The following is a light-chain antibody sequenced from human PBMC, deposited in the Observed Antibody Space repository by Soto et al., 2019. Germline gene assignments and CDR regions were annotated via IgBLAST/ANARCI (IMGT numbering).Light chain of an antibody. V-gene: IGKV3-15*01. J-gene: IGKJ1*01. CDR2: DAS. CDR1: QSVGIK. CDR3: QQYNDWPTWT. Sequence: EKVMTQSPATLSVSPEERASLSCRASQSVGIKLGWYQQKPGQAPRLLIYDASTRAAGIPARFSGSGSGTEFTLTISSLQSEDFAVYYCQQYNDWPTWTFGQGTKVEIK.